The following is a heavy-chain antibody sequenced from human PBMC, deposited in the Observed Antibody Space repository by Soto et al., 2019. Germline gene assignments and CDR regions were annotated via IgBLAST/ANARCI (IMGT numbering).Heavy chain of an antibody. Sequence: PGESLKISCKGSGYSFPSYWIGWVRQMPGRGLEWMGIIYPDDSDTRYTPSFQGLVTMSADKSTSTAYLQWSSLKASDTAIYYCARLDVGDCTSGRCPGWLDPWGQGTLVTVSS. CDR3: ARLDVGDCTSGRCPGWLDP. CDR2: IYPDDSDT. D-gene: IGHD2-8*01. V-gene: IGHV5-51*01. CDR1: GYSFPSYW. J-gene: IGHJ5*02.